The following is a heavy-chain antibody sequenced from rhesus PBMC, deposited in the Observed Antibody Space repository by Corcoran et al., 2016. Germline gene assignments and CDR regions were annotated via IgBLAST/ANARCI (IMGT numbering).Heavy chain of an antibody. V-gene: IGHV2S2*01. CDR2: IDWDDDK. CDR3: ARSYNLWSGYSNRFDV. J-gene: IGHJ5-1*01. Sequence: QVTLKESGPALVKPTQTLTLTCTFSGFSLSTSGMRVSWIRQPPGKALEWLARIDWDDDKYYNTSLKRRLTISKDTSKNQVVLTMTNMDPVDTATYYCARSYNLWSGYSNRFDVWGPGVLVTVSS. CDR1: GFSLSTSGMR. D-gene: IGHD3-3*01.